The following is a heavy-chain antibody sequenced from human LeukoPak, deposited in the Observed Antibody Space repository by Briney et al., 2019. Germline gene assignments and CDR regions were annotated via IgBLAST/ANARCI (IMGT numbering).Heavy chain of an antibody. Sequence: GRSLRLSCAASGFTFSSYSMDWVRQAPGKGLEWVSSISSSSSYIYYADSVKGRFTVSRDNAKKSLYLQMNSLRAEDTAVYYCATEQLAAVGTVLDYWGQGILVTVSS. CDR2: ISSSSSYI. CDR1: GFTFSSYS. D-gene: IGHD6-13*01. J-gene: IGHJ4*02. CDR3: ATEQLAAVGTVLDY. V-gene: IGHV3-21*01.